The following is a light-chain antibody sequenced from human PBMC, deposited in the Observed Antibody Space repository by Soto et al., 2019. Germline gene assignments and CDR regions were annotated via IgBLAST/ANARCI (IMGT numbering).Light chain of an antibody. V-gene: IGLV1-44*01. Sequence: QPVLTQPPSASGTPGQRVIISCSGSGPNIGSNPVSWYQQLPGTAPKLLISNSDQRPSGVPDRFSGSKSGTSASLAISGLQSEDEADYFCAAWDDSLDGRLFGGGTKVTVL. CDR3: AAWDDSLDGRL. CDR2: NSD. CDR1: GPNIGSNP. J-gene: IGLJ3*02.